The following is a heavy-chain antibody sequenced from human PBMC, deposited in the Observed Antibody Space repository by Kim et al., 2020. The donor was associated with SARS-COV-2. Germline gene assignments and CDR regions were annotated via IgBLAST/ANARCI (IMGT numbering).Heavy chain of an antibody. CDR1: GFTFDDYA. J-gene: IGHJ5*02. D-gene: IGHD3-3*01. CDR3: AKDGDYDFWSGGWFDP. Sequence: GGSLRLSCAASGFTFDDYAMHWVRQAPGKGLEWVSGISWNSGSIGYADSVKGRFTISRDNAKNSLYLQMNSLRAEDTALYYCAKDGDYDFWSGGWFDPWGQGTLVTVSS. CDR2: ISWNSGSI. V-gene: IGHV3-9*01.